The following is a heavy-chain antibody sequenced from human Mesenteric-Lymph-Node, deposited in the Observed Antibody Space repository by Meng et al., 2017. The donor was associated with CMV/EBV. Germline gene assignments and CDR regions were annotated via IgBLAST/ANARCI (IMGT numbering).Heavy chain of an antibody. D-gene: IGHD3-22*01. V-gene: IGHV3-74*01. CDR1: GFTFSSYW. CDR2: INSDGSST. CDR3: ARAYYYDSSGYYLREDAFDI. J-gene: IGHJ3*02. Sequence: GGSLRLSCAASGFTFSSYWMHWVRQAPGKGLVWVSRINSDGSSTSYADSVKGRFTISRDNAKNTLYLQMNSLRAEDTAVYYCARAYYYDSSGYYLREDAFDIWGQGTMVTVSS.